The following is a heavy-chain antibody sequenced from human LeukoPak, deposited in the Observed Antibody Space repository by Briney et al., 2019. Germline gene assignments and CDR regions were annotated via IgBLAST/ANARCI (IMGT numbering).Heavy chain of an antibody. Sequence: GGSLRLSCAASGFTFSSYAMSWVRQAPGQGLEWVSTISDSGGSTYCADSVKGRFTLSRDNSKSTLSLQMNSLRADDTAVYYCATQNFDYWGQGTLVTVSS. CDR3: ATQNFDY. CDR2: ISDSGGST. J-gene: IGHJ4*02. CDR1: GFTFSSYA. V-gene: IGHV3-23*01.